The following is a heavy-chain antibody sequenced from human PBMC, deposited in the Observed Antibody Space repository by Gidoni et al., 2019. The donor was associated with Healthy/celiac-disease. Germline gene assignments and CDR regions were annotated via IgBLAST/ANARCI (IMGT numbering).Heavy chain of an antibody. CDR3: ARHSSGGGDIDY. D-gene: IGHD2-21*01. CDR1: GGSISSSSYY. CDR2: IYYSGST. J-gene: IGHJ4*02. V-gene: IGHV4-39*01. Sequence: QLQLQESGPGLVKPSETLSLTCTVAGGSISSSSYYWGWIRQPPGKGLEWIGSIYYSGSTYYNPSLKSRVTISVDTSKHQFSLKLSSVTAAATAVYYCARHSSGGGDIDYWGQGTLVTVSS.